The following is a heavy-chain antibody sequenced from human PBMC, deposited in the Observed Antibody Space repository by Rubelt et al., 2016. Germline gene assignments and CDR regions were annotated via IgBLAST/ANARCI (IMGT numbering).Heavy chain of an antibody. J-gene: IGHJ5*02. V-gene: IGHV3-74*01. CDR3: ARGTHGSGFDP. Sequence: GGGLVQPGGSLRLSCAASGFTFTGYWMHWVRQAPGKGLVWVSRIINDGSTTDYADSVKGRFPFSRDNAKNTLFLQMNRLRVEDTAVYYCARGTHGSGFDPWGQGTLVTVSS. D-gene: IGHD3-10*01. CDR1: GFTFTGYW. CDR2: IINDGSTT.